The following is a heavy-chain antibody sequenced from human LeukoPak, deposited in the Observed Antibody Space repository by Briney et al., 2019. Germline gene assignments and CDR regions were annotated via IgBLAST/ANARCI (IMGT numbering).Heavy chain of an antibody. Sequence: TSETLSLTCAVYGGSFSGFYWSWIRQPPGKGLAWVGEVNHSGSTNYNPSLKSRVTISVDMSKNQFSLELSSVTAADTAVYYCARGPASGSNFAWFDPWGQGTLVTVSS. D-gene: IGHD3-10*01. CDR3: ARGPASGSNFAWFDP. J-gene: IGHJ5*02. CDR2: VNHSGST. CDR1: GGSFSGFY. V-gene: IGHV4-34*01.